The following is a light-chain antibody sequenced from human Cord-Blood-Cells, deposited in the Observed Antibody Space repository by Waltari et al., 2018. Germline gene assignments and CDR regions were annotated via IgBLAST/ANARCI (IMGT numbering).Light chain of an antibody. V-gene: IGLV1-44*01. CDR1: SSNIGSNT. Sequence: QSVLTQPPSASGTPGQRVTISCSGSSSNIGSNTVNWYQQLPGTAPKLLIYSNNQRPSRVPDRFSGSKSCTSASLAISGLQSEDEADYYCAAWDDSLNGWVFGGGTKLTVL. CDR2: SNN. J-gene: IGLJ3*02. CDR3: AAWDDSLNGWV.